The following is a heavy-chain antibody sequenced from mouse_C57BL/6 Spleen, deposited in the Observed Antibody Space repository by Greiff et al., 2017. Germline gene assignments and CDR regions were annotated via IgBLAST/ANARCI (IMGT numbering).Heavy chain of an antibody. CDR3: ARRGWDDYYAMDY. Sequence: VQLQQPGAELVKPGASVKMSCKASGYTFTSYWITWVKQRPGQGLEWIGDIYPGSGSTNNNEKFKSKATLTVDTSSSTAYMQLSSLTSEDSAVYYCARRGWDDYYAMDYWGQGTSVTVSS. CDR2: IYPGSGST. D-gene: IGHD4-1*01. V-gene: IGHV1-55*01. CDR1: GYTFTSYW. J-gene: IGHJ4*01.